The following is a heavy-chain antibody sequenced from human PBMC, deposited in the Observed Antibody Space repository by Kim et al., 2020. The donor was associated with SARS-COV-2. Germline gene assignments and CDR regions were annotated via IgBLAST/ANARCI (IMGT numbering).Heavy chain of an antibody. J-gene: IGHJ3*02. CDR1: GFTFGDYA. CDR2: IRSKAYGGTT. CDR3: TRDPLAWAYCGGDCLDDAFDI. V-gene: IGHV3-49*03. Sequence: GGSLRLSCTASGFTFGDYAMSWFRQAPGKGLEWVGFIRSKAYGGTTEYAASVKGRFTISRDDSKSIAYLQMKSLKTEDTAVYYCTRDPLAWAYCGGDCLDDAFDIWGQGTKVTVSS. D-gene: IGHD2-21*02.